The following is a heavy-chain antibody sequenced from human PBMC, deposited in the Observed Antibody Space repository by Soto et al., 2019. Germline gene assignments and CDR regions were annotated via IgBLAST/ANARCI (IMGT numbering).Heavy chain of an antibody. CDR2: FNPKSGGT. CDR1: GYSFTDYH. CDR3: ARGDSTDCSNGVCSFFYNHDMDV. D-gene: IGHD2-8*01. V-gene: IGHV1-2*04. J-gene: IGHJ6*02. Sequence: ASVKVSCKASGYSFTDYHIHWVRQAPGQGLEWLGRFNPKSGGTSTAQKFQGWVTMTTDTSISTASMELTRLTSDDTAIYYCARGDSTDCSNGVCSFFYNHDMDVWGQGTTVTVSS.